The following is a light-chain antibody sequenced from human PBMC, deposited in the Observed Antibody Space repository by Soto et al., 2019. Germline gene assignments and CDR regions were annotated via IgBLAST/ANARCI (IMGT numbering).Light chain of an antibody. CDR3: AAWDDSLKGRV. J-gene: IGLJ1*01. CDR2: TNN. CDR1: SSNIGRNT. Sequence: QLVLTQPPSASGTPGQRVTISCSGSSSNIGRNTVNWYQQLPGTAPKLLIYTNNQRPSGVPDRFSGSKSGASATLAISGLQSQDEADYYCAAWDDSLKGRVFGTGTKVTVL. V-gene: IGLV1-44*01.